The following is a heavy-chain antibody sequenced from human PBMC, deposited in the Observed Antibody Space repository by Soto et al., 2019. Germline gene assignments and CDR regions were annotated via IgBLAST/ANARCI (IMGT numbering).Heavy chain of an antibody. CDR3: ANIGLIAVDGTRVY. Sequence: PGGSLRLSCAASGFTFSSYAMSWVRQAPGKGLEWVSAISGSGGSTYYADSVMGRFTISRDNSKNTLYLQMNSLRAEDTAVYYCANIGLIAVDGTRVYWGQGTLVTVSS. CDR2: ISGSGGST. CDR1: GFTFSSYA. V-gene: IGHV3-23*01. J-gene: IGHJ4*02. D-gene: IGHD6-19*01.